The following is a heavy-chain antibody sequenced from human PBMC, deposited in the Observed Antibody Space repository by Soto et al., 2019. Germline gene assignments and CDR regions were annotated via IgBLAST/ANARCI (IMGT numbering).Heavy chain of an antibody. V-gene: IGHV3-33*01. CDR3: ARNDAFDNENGFDM. CDR1: GFPFSFYG. Sequence: GGSLRLSCAVSGFPFSFYGFHWVRQSPGKGLEWLGVIVSDGSAIYHADSLEGRFFISRDNSKDILYLQMNSLRVEDTAVYYCARNDAFDNENGFDMWGQGTMVTVSS. CDR2: IVSDGSAI. J-gene: IGHJ3*02. D-gene: IGHD1-1*01.